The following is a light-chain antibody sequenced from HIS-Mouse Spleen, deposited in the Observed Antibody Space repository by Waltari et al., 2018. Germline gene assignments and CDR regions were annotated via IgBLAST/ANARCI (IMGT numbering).Light chain of an antibody. Sequence: DIVMTQSPDSLAVSLGERATINCKSSQSVLYSSNNKNYLAWYQQKPGQPPKLPMYWASTRESGVPDRFSGSGSGTDFTLTISSLQAEDVAVYYCQQYYTTPYTFGQGTKLEIK. V-gene: IGKV4-1*01. CDR2: WAS. J-gene: IGKJ2*01. CDR3: QQYYTTPYT. CDR1: QSVLYSSNNKNY.